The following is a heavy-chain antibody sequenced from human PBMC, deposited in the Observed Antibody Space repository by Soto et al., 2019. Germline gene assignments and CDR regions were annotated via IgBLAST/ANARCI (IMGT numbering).Heavy chain of an antibody. J-gene: IGHJ3*02. Sequence: GGSLRLSCAASGFTFSSYWMSWVRQAPGKGLEWVANIKQDGSEKYYVDSVKGRFTISRDNAKNSLYLQMNSLRAEDPAVYYGASRYCSSTSCYDAFDIWGQGTMVTVSS. D-gene: IGHD2-2*01. CDR1: GFTFSSYW. CDR3: ASRYCSSTSCYDAFDI. CDR2: IKQDGSEK. V-gene: IGHV3-7*01.